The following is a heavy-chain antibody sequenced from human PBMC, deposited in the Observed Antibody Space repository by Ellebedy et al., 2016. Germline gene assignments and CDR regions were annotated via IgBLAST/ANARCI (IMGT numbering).Heavy chain of an antibody. CDR3: ASGDGTAMVTGAFDI. CDR1: GGSISSGDYY. Sequence: SETLSLTXTVSGGSISSGDYYWSWIRQPPGKSLEWIGYIYYSGSTYYNPSLKSRVTISVDTSKNQFSLKLSSVTAADTAVYYCASGDGTAMVTGAFDIWGQGTMVTVSS. D-gene: IGHD5-18*01. V-gene: IGHV4-30-4*01. J-gene: IGHJ3*02. CDR2: IYYSGST.